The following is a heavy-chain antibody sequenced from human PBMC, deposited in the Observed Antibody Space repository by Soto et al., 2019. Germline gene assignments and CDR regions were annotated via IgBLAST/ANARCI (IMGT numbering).Heavy chain of an antibody. CDR3: AGYSSSWYFNYYYYMDV. CDR2: INHSGST. Sequence: SETLSLTCTVSGGSISSYYWSWIRQPPGKGLEWIGEINHSGSTNYNPSLKSRVTISVDTSKNQFSLKLSSVTAADTAVYYCAGYSSSWYFNYYYYMDVWGKGTTVTVSS. J-gene: IGHJ6*03. CDR1: GGSISSYY. V-gene: IGHV4-34*01. D-gene: IGHD6-13*01.